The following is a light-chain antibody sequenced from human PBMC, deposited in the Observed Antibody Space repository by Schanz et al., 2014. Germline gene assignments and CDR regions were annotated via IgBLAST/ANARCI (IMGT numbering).Light chain of an antibody. CDR3: QQRKKWPIT. CDR1: QTVSSSY. J-gene: IGKJ5*01. Sequence: ETVLTQSPGALSLSPGERATLSCRASQTVSSSYLAWYQQKPGQAPRLLIYGASIRATGIPDRFSGSGSGTDFTLTISSLEPEDFAVYYCQQRKKWPITFGQGTRLEIK. V-gene: IGKV3D-20*02. CDR2: GAS.